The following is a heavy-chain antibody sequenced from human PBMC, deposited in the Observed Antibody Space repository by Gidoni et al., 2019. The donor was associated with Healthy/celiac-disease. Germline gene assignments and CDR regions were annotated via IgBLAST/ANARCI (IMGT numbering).Heavy chain of an antibody. Sequence: QVQLVESGGGVVQPGRSLRLSCAASGFTFRSYGMPWVRQAPGKGLEWVAVISYDGSNKYYADSVKGRFTISRDNSKNTLYLQMNSLRAEDTAVYYCAKVVSNDIVVVPAAMSYYGMDVWGQGTTVTVSS. V-gene: IGHV3-30*18. CDR3: AKVVSNDIVVVPAAMSYYGMDV. CDR1: GFTFRSYG. D-gene: IGHD2-2*01. CDR2: ISYDGSNK. J-gene: IGHJ6*02.